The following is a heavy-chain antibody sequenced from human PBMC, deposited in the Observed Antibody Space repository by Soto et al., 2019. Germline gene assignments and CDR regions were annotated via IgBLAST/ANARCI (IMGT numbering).Heavy chain of an antibody. V-gene: IGHV3-23*01. D-gene: IGHD5-12*01. Sequence: GGSLRLSCAASGFTFSSYAMSWVRQAPGKGLEWVSAISGSGGSTYYADSVKGRFTNSRDNSKNTLYLQMNSLRAEDTAVYYCAKAVDEWARTTNDYWGQGTLVTVSS. CDR3: AKAVDEWARTTNDY. CDR2: ISGSGGST. J-gene: IGHJ4*02. CDR1: GFTFSSYA.